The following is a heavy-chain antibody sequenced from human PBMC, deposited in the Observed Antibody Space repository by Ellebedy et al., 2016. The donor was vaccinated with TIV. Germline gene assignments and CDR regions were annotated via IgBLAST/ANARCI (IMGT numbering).Heavy chain of an antibody. CDR1: GYTFTGHY. Sequence: AASVKASCKASGYTFTGHYIHWARQAPGQGLEWMGWLNPNSGDTDYAQKLHGRVTLTRDTSSSTVYMELSRLRSDDTAVFYCAREPSSGSYPNNYFDPWGQGTLVTVSS. D-gene: IGHD1-26*01. J-gene: IGHJ5*02. CDR3: AREPSSGSYPNNYFDP. CDR2: LNPNSGDT. V-gene: IGHV1-2*02.